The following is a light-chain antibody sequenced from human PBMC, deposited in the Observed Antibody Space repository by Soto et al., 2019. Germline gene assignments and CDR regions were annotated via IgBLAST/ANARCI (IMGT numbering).Light chain of an antibody. J-gene: IGKJ5*01. CDR1: QSVSSSY. CDR3: QQYGSSPPIT. CDR2: GAS. Sequence: EIVLTQSPGTLSLSPGERATLSCRASQSVSSSYLAWYQQKPGQAPRLLIYGASSSATGIPDRFSGSGSGTDFTLTISRLEPEDCAVYYCQQYGSSPPITFGQGTRVEIK. V-gene: IGKV3-20*01.